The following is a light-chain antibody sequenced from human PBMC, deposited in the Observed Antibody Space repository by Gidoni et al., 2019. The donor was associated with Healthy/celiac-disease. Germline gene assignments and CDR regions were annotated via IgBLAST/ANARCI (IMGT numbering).Light chain of an antibody. CDR1: RLRSYY. CDR2: GKN. J-gene: IGLJ2*01. CDR3: NSRDSSGNHLGVV. V-gene: IGLV3-19*01. Sequence: SSELTQDPAVSVDLGQTVRIPFQGVRLRSYYASCYQQKPGQAPVLVIYGKNNRPSGIPDRFSGSSSGNTASLTITGAQAEDEADYYCNSRDSSGNHLGVVFGGGTKLTVL.